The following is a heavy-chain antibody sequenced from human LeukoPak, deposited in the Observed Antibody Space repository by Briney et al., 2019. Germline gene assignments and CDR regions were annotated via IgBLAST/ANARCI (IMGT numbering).Heavy chain of an antibody. J-gene: IGHJ6*02. CDR3: ARERYCSSTSCLLYYYYYGMDV. Sequence: GGSLRLSCAASGFTFSSYWMSWVRQAPGKGLEWVANIKQDGSEKYYVDSVKGRFTISRDNAKNSLYLQMNSLRAEDAAVYYCARERYCSSTSCLLYYYYYGMDVWGQGTTVTVSS. CDR2: IKQDGSEK. D-gene: IGHD2-2*01. CDR1: GFTFSSYW. V-gene: IGHV3-7*01.